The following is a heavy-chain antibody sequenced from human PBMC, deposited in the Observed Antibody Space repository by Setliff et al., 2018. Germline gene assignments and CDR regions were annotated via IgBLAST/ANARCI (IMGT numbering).Heavy chain of an antibody. CDR1: GASLRSGSNY. CDR3: ARDYQGGWFDP. J-gene: IGHJ5*02. CDR2: VDHSGST. D-gene: IGHD3-10*01. V-gene: IGHV4-61*10. Sequence: SETLSLTCTVSGASLRSGSNYWGWFRQPAGKGLEWIGYVDHSGSTNFSPSLKSRGTISVDTSKTQVSLTLTSVTAADTAVYYCARDYQGGWFDPWGPGTLVTVSS.